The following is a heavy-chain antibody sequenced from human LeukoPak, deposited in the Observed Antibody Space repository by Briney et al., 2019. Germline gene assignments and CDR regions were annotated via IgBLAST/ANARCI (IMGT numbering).Heavy chain of an antibody. CDR3: AREDYGGNSYSRTIDY. CDR1: GGSISSGSYY. CDR2: IYTGGST. D-gene: IGHD4-23*01. J-gene: IGHJ4*02. Sequence: PSETLSLTCTVSGGSISSGSYYWSWIRQPAGKGLEWIGRIYTGGSTNYNPSLKSRVTISVDLSKNQFSLKLSSVTAADTAVYYCAREDYGGNSYSRTIDYWGQGTLVTVSS. V-gene: IGHV4-61*02.